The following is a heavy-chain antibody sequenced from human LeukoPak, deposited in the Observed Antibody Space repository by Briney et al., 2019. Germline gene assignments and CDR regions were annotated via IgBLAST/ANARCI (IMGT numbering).Heavy chain of an antibody. J-gene: IGHJ6*03. V-gene: IGHV4-34*01. CDR1: GGSFSDYS. Sequence: SETLSLTCAVHGGSFSDYSWSWISQPPGKGLEWIGEISHSGGTNYNPSLKSRVTMSVDTSNNQFSLKLKSVTAADTAVYYCARDGIAVFGVITGNYYYMDVWGNGTMVTVSS. CDR3: ARDGIAVFGVITGNYYYMDV. CDR2: ISHSGGT. D-gene: IGHD3-3*01.